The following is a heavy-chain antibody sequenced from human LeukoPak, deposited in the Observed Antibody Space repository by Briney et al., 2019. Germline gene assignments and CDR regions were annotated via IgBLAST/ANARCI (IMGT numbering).Heavy chain of an antibody. CDR1: GFTFDDYA. D-gene: IGHD6-25*01. CDR2: ISWNSGSI. J-gene: IGHJ4*02. V-gene: IGHV3-9*01. CDR3: AKGGNGYQDYFDY. Sequence: GGSLRLSCAASGFTFDDYAMHWVRQAPGKGLEWVSGISWNSGSIGYADSVKGRFTISRDNAKNSLYLQMNSLRAEDTALYYCAKGGNGYQDYFDYWGQGTLVTVSS.